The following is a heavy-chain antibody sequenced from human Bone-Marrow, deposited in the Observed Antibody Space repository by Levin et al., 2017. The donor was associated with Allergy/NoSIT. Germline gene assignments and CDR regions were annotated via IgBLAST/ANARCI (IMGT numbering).Heavy chain of an antibody. CDR2: INPKSGDT. CDR1: GYTFTDYY. CDR3: ARENSDKSIGYYSKSFDI. Sequence: ASVKVSCKTSGYTFTDYYIHWVRQAPGQGLEWMGCINPKSGDTCRTQKFQGRITITRDTSISTAHMELSRLTSDDTAVYHCARENSDKSIGYYSKSFDIWGQGTMVTVSS. J-gene: IGHJ3*02. D-gene: IGHD3-22*01. V-gene: IGHV1-2*02.